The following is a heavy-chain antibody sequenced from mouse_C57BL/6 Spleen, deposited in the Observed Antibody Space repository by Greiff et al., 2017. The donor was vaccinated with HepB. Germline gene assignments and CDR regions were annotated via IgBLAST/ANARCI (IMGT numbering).Heavy chain of an antibody. J-gene: IGHJ2*01. V-gene: IGHV1-42*01. CDR1: GYSFTGYY. CDR3: ARWGFDY. Sequence: EVKLQESGPELVKPGASVKISCKASGYSFTGYYMNWVKQSPEKSLEWIGEINPSTGGTTYNQKFKAKATLTVDKSSSTAYMQLKSLTSEDSAVYYCARWGFDYWGQGTTLTVSS. CDR2: INPSTGGT.